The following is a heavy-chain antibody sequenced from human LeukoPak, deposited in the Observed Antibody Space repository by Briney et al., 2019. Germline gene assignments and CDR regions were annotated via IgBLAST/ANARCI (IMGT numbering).Heavy chain of an antibody. V-gene: IGHV1-2*02. Sequence: ASVKVSCKTSLHIFTGYFIHWVRQAPGQGLEWMGWINPNSGGTNYAQKFQGRVTMTRDTSISTAYMELNRLRSDDTAVYYCARDDCSSGTCYEGFDIWGQGTMVTVSS. D-gene: IGHD2-15*01. J-gene: IGHJ3*02. CDR2: INPNSGGT. CDR3: ARDDCSSGTCYEGFDI. CDR1: LHIFTGYF.